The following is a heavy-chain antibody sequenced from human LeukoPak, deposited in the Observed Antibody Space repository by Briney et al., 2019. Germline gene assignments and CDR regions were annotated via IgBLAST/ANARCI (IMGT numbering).Heavy chain of an antibody. J-gene: IGHJ6*03. Sequence: PSETLSLTCTVSGGSISSYYWSWIRQPPGKGLEWIGYIYYSGSTNYNPSLKSRVTISVDTSKNQFSLKLSSVIAADTAVYYCARVVGSGGSYYYYMDVWGKGTTVTVSS. CDR1: GGSISSYY. D-gene: IGHD1-26*01. CDR3: ARVVGSGGSYYYYMDV. V-gene: IGHV4-59*01. CDR2: IYYSGST.